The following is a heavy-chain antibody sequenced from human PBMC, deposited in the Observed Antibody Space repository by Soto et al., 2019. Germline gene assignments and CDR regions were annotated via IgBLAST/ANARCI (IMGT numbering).Heavy chain of an antibody. CDR2: ISGSGGST. CDR1: GFTFSSYA. J-gene: IGHJ5*02. Sequence: LRLSCAASGFTFSSYAMSWVRQAPGKGLEWVSAISGSGGSTYYADSVKGRFTISRDNSKNTLYLQMDSLRAEDTAVYYCAKVEQAWSNWFDPWGQGTLVTVSS. V-gene: IGHV3-23*01. CDR3: AKVEQAWSNWFDP. D-gene: IGHD1-26*01.